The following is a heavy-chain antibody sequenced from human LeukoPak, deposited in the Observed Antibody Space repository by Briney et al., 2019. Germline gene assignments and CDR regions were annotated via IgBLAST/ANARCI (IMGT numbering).Heavy chain of an antibody. CDR1: GFTFSSYS. V-gene: IGHV3-21*01. D-gene: IGHD4-23*01. Sequence: GGSLRLSCAASGFTFSSYSINWVRQAPGKGLEWVSSISGSSDYIYYAASVKGRFTISRDNAKNSLYLRMNSLRAEDTAVYYCARDDYGGNDYFDYWGQGTLVTVSS. CDR2: ISGSSDYI. CDR3: ARDDYGGNDYFDY. J-gene: IGHJ4*02.